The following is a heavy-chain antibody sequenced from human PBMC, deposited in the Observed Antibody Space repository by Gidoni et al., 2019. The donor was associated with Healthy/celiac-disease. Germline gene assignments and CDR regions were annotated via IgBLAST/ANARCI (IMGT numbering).Heavy chain of an antibody. CDR2: IYHSGST. Sequence: QVQLQESGPGLVKPSATLSLTCTVSGYSISSGYYWGWIRQPPGKGLEWIGSIYHSGSTYYNPSLKSRVTISVDTSKNQFSLKLSSVTAADTAVYYCASHNNWNYRAAVHYWGQGTLVTVSS. J-gene: IGHJ4*02. CDR1: GYSISSGYY. D-gene: IGHD1-7*01. V-gene: IGHV4-38-2*02. CDR3: ASHNNWNYRAAVHY.